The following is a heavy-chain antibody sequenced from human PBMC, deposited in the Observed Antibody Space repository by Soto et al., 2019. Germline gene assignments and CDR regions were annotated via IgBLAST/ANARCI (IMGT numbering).Heavy chain of an antibody. D-gene: IGHD3-10*01. CDR1: GGSLRSYY. CDR2: INYSGGT. CDR3: ARQGFGELHGLVDV. V-gene: IGHV4-59*08. Sequence: QVQLQESGPRLVKPSETLSLTCTVSGGSLRSYYCSWFRQPPGKGLEWVGYINYSGGTFYNPSLKCRVTMSVDTANNHYSLMVNSVTATDTALYYWARQGFGELHGLVDVWGQGTTVIFSS. J-gene: IGHJ6*02.